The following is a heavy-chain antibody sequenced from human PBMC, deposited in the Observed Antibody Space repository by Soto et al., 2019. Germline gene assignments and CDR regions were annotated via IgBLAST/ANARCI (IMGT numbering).Heavy chain of an antibody. J-gene: IGHJ6*02. CDR2: IIPIFGTA. CDR1: GGTFSSYA. V-gene: IGHV1-69*01. CDR3: AGAPGRVPAARAIGVAGYYGMDV. D-gene: IGHD2-2*01. Sequence: QVQLVQSGAEVKKPGSSVKVSCKASGGTFSSYAISWVRQAPGQGLEWMGGIIPIFGTANYAQKFQGRVTITAEESTSTAYMELSSLRSEDTAVYYCAGAPGRVPAARAIGVAGYYGMDVWGQGTTVTVSS.